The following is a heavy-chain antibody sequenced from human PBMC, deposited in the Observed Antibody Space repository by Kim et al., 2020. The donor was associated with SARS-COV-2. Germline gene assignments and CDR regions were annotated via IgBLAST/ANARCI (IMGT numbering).Heavy chain of an antibody. V-gene: IGHV4-34*01. D-gene: IGHD6-13*01. CDR3: ARGQVAAAWPL. Sequence: TKYDPSLKSRVTISIDTSKNQFSLKVTSITAADTAVYYCARGQVAAAWPLWGQGTLVTVSS. CDR2: T. J-gene: IGHJ4*02.